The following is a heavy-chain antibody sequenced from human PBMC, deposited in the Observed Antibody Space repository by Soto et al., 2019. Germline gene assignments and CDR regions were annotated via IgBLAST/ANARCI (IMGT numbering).Heavy chain of an antibody. CDR2: IDPSDSQT. Sequence: PGESLKISCKGSGYSFAGYWITWVRQKPGKGLEWMGRIDPSDSQTYYSPSFRGHVTISATKSITTVFLQWSSLRASDTAMYYCARQVYDSDTGPNFQYYFDSWGQGAPVTVSS. D-gene: IGHD3-22*01. V-gene: IGHV5-10-1*01. CDR3: ARQVYDSDTGPNFQYYFDS. J-gene: IGHJ4*02. CDR1: GYSFAGYW.